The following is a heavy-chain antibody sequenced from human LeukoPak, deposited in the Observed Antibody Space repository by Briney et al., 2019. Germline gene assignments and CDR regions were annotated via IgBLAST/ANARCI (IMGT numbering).Heavy chain of an antibody. CDR3: AKDISGDDASVFDY. V-gene: IGHV3-43*02. Sequence: GGSLRLSCAASGFTFDDYAMHWVRQAPGKGLEWVSLISGDGGSTYYADSVKGRFTISRDNSKNSLYLQRNSLRTEDTALYYCAKDISGDDASVFDYWGQGTLVTVSS. CDR2: ISGDGGST. J-gene: IGHJ4*02. D-gene: IGHD4-17*01. CDR1: GFTFDDYA.